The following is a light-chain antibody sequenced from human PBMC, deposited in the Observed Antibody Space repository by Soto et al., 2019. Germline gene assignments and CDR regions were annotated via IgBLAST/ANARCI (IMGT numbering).Light chain of an antibody. CDR1: QTISTS. V-gene: IGKV3-20*01. J-gene: IGKJ4*01. CDR3: QQYGSSVT. Sequence: DIEMTQSPSSLSPGERATLSCRASQTISTSLAWYQQRPGQAPRLLIFDASRKTFGVPDRFTGSGSGTDFTLTINRLEPEDFGVYFCQQYGSSVTFGGGTKVDI. CDR2: DAS.